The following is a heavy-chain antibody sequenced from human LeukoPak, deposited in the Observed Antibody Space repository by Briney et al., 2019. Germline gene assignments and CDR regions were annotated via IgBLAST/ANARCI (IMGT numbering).Heavy chain of an antibody. D-gene: IGHD3-9*01. Sequence: GGSLRLSCAAPGSPLSSFAMHWVRQAPGKGLEWVAVISYDGSNKYYADSVKGRFTISRDNSKNTLYLQMNSLRAEDTAVYYCARGFHLTGYCTVDYWGQGTLVTVSS. V-gene: IGHV3-30-3*01. CDR1: GSPLSSFA. CDR3: ARGFHLTGYCTVDY. CDR2: ISYDGSNK. J-gene: IGHJ4*02.